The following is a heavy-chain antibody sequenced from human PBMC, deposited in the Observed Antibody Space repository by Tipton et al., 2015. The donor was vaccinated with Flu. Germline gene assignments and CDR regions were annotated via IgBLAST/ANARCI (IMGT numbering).Heavy chain of an antibody. Sequence: TLSLTCSVSGGSITKSYWSWLRQPAGKGLQWIGRIANSGFTNYNASLGSRISISRDTSKNKISLTLRSATAADTALYFCARDVRGYSGCTGSDGFDVWGRGIMVIVSS. D-gene: IGHD4-23*01. V-gene: IGHV4-4*07. CDR3: ARDVRGYSGCTGSDGFDV. CDR2: IANSGFT. J-gene: IGHJ3*01. CDR1: GGSITKSY.